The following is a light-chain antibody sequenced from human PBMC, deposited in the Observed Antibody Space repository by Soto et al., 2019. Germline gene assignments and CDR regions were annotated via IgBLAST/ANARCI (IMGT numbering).Light chain of an antibody. CDR2: TNS. V-gene: IGLV1-40*01. CDR3: QSYDSSLSALV. CDR1: SSNIGAGYD. Sequence: QSVLTQPPSVSGAPGQGVTISCAGTSSNIGAGYDVHWYQQVPGTAPKLLIYTNSKRPSGVPDRFSGSKSGTSASLAITGPQAADEADYYCQSYDSSLSALVFGGGTKLTVL. J-gene: IGLJ3*02.